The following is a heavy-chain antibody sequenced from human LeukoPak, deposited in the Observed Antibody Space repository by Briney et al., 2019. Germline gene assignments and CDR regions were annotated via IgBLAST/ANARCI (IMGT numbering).Heavy chain of an antibody. CDR2: IIPIFGTA. J-gene: IGHJ3*02. CDR1: GYTFTGYY. D-gene: IGHD5-24*01. V-gene: IGHV1-69*06. Sequence: ASVKVSCKASGYTFTGYYMHWVRQAPGQGLEWMGGIIPIFGTANYAQKFQGRVTITADKSTSTAYMELSSLRSEDTAVYYCARGEEMATIYAFDIWGQGTMVTVSS. CDR3: ARGEEMATIYAFDI.